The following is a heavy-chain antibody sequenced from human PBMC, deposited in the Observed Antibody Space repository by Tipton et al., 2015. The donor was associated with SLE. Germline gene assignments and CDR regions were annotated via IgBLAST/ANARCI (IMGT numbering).Heavy chain of an antibody. CDR1: GYSFTSYW. CDR2: IDPSDSYT. CDR3: ARRRRAAAGSYYFDY. D-gene: IGHD6-13*01. V-gene: IGHV5-10-1*01. Sequence: QSGAEVKKPGESLRISCKGSGYSFTSYWISWVRQMPGKGLEWMGRIDPSDSYTNYSPSFQGHVTIPADKSISTAYLQWSSLKASDTAMYYCARRRRAAAGSYYFDYWGQGTLVTVSS. J-gene: IGHJ4*02.